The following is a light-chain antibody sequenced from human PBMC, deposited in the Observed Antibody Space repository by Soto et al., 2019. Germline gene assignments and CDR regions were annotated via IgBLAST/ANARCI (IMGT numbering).Light chain of an antibody. Sequence: EVLLTQSPATLSLSPGEGASLSCRASQSVANYLAWYQQKPGQAPRLLIYDASSRATGIPARFSGSGSGTDFTLTISSLEPEDFAVYYCQQRTKWFTFGQGTKVDIK. CDR1: QSVANY. J-gene: IGKJ1*01. V-gene: IGKV3-11*01. CDR2: DAS. CDR3: QQRTKWFT.